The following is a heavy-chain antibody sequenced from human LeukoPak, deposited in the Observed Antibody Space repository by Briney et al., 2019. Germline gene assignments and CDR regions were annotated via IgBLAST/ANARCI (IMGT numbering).Heavy chain of an antibody. Sequence: SQTLSLTCTVSGVSINSGGFYWNWIRQHPGKGLAWIGYIYYSGSTSYNPSLKSRVTISVDTSKNQFSLKLSSVNAADTAVYYCATSGYSSSWLGVFDYWGQGTVVTVST. CDR3: ATSGYSSSWLGVFDY. V-gene: IGHV4-31*03. J-gene: IGHJ4*02. CDR1: GVSINSGGFY. D-gene: IGHD2-2*01. CDR2: IYYSGST.